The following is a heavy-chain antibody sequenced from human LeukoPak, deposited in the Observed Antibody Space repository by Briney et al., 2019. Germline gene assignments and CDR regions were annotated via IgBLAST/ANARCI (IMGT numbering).Heavy chain of an antibody. CDR2: ILGSGVTT. CDR1: GFTFSSYA. V-gene: IGHV3-23*01. D-gene: IGHD3-9*01. CDR3: AKWGDYDVLTGYYVPDY. Sequence: GASLRLSCAASGFTFSSYAMSWVRQAPGKGLEWVSAILGSGVTTYYADSVKGRFTVSRDNSKSTLYLQMNTLRAEDTALYYCAKWGDYDVLTGYYVPDYWGQGTLVTVSS. J-gene: IGHJ4*02.